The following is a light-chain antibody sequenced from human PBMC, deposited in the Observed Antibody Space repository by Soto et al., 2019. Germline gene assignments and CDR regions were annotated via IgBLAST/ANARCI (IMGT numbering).Light chain of an antibody. CDR1: SSNIGRHT. Sequence: QSVLTQPPSASGTPGQRVTISCSGSSSNIGRHTVNWYQQLPGTAPKLLMYGNNQRPSGVPDRFSVSKSATSASLAISGLKSEDEADYYCAAWDGSVNPHYVFGTGTKLTVL. CDR2: GNN. J-gene: IGLJ1*01. CDR3: AAWDGSVNPHYV. V-gene: IGLV1-44*01.